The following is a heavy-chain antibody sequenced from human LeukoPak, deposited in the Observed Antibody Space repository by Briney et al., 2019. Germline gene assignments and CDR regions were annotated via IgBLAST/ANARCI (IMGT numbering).Heavy chain of an antibody. V-gene: IGHV1-46*01. J-gene: IGHJ6*03. Sequence: ASVKVSCRASGYTFTSYYMHWVRQAPGQGLEWMGIINPSGGSTSYAQKFQGRVTMTRDTSTSTVYMELSSLRSEDTAVYYCAGGGYPWAHYYYMDVWGKGTTVTISS. CDR1: GYTFTSYY. D-gene: IGHD6-19*01. CDR3: AGGGYPWAHYYYMDV. CDR2: INPSGGST.